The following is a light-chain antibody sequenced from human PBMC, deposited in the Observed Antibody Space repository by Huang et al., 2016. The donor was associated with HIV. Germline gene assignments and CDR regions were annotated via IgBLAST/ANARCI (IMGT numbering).Light chain of an antibody. J-gene: IGKJ5*01. CDR1: QDITTF. CDR3: QQLTTYPIT. Sequence: IHLTQSPPSVSASVGDSVTFTCRASQDITTFLAWYQQKPGKAPQLLISGASTLQSEVPSRFRGSGSGTDFTLTISSLQPEDIATYYCQQLTTYPITFGPGMRLEIK. V-gene: IGKV1-9*01. CDR2: GAS.